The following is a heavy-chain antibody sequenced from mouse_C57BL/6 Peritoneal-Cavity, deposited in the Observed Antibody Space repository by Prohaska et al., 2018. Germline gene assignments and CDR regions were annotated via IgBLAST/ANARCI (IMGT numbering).Heavy chain of an antibody. CDR1: GYTFTDYY. D-gene: IGHD1-1*01. J-gene: IGHJ1*03. V-gene: IGHV1-84*01. CDR2: IYPGSGNT. CDR3: ARNSGSYYGSSDWYFEV. Sequence: QIQLQQSGPELVKPGASVKISCKASGYTFTDYYINWVKQRPGQGLEWIGWIYPGSGNTKYNEKFKGKATLTVDTSCSTAYRQLSSLTSEDSAVYFCARNSGSYYGSSDWYFEVWGTGSTATVSP.